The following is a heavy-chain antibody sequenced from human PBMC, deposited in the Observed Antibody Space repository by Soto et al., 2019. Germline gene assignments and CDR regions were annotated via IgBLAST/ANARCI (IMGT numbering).Heavy chain of an antibody. J-gene: IGHJ6*02. Sequence: GGSLRLSCAASGFTFSSYAMSWVRQAPGKGLEWVSRISSDGSSTSYADSVKGRFTISRDNAKNTLYLQMNSLRAEDTAVYYCARPYYDFWSGYYLYYYYGMDVWGQGTTVTSP. CDR1: GFTFSSYA. CDR3: ARPYYDFWSGYYLYYYYGMDV. CDR2: ISSDGSST. V-gene: IGHV3-74*01. D-gene: IGHD3-3*01.